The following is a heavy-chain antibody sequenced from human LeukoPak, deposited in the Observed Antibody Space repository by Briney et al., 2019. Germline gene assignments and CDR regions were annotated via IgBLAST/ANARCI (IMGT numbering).Heavy chain of an antibody. Sequence: GGSLRLSCAASGFTFSSYSMNWVRQAPGKGLEWVSSISSSSSYIYYADSVKGRFTISRDNAKNSLYLQMNSLRAEDTAVHYCARDPYNYDRSPYYYGMDVWGQGTTVTVSS. J-gene: IGHJ6*02. V-gene: IGHV3-21*01. D-gene: IGHD3-22*01. CDR2: ISSSSSYI. CDR1: GFTFSSYS. CDR3: ARDPYNYDRSPYYYGMDV.